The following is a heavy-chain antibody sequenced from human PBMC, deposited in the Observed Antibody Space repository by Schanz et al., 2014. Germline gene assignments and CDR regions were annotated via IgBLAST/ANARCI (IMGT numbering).Heavy chain of an antibody. V-gene: IGHV3-11*01. CDR3: VREKRRTEVVLDH. CDR2: ITSGSAK. J-gene: IGHJ4*02. CDR1: GFTFRDYQ. Sequence: QVQLVESGGGLVKPGGSLRLSCTASGFTFRDYQMTWIRQAPGKGLEWVSYITSGSAKFYADSVKGRFTISRDNAKNSLYLQMNSLRAEDTAVYYCVREKRRTEVVLDHWGQGTLVTVS.